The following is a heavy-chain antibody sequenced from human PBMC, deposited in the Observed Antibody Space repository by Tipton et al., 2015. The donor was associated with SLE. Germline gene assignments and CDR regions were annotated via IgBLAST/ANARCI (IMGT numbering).Heavy chain of an antibody. Sequence: TLSLTCAVSGYSISSGYYWGWIRQPPGKGLEWIGSIYHSGSTYYNPSLKSRVTISVDTSKNQFSLKLSSVTAADTAVYYCARDRGKVFWGYNWFDPWGQGTLVTVSS. D-gene: IGHD3-10*01. CDR2: IYHSGST. V-gene: IGHV4-38-2*02. CDR3: ARDRGKVFWGYNWFDP. J-gene: IGHJ5*02. CDR1: GYSISSGYY.